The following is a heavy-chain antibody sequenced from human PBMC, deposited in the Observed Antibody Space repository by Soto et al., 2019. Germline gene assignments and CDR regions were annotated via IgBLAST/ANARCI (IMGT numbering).Heavy chain of an antibody. D-gene: IGHD5-12*01. Sequence: ASAKVSCKASGYTFTGYYMHWVRQAPGQGLEWMGWINPNSGGTNYAQKFQGRVTMTRDTSISTAYMELSRLRSDDTAVYYCARVGGVATMRYYYYGMDVWGQGTTVTSP. V-gene: IGHV1-2*02. CDR1: GYTFTGYY. CDR2: INPNSGGT. CDR3: ARVGGVATMRYYYYGMDV. J-gene: IGHJ6*02.